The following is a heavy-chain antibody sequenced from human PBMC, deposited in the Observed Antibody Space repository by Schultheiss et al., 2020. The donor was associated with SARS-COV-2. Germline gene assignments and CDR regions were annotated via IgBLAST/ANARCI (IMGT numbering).Heavy chain of an antibody. CDR2: IYHSGSI. CDR3: ARGFGAGPFDI. CDR1: GGSISSGDYY. V-gene: IGHV4-30-2*01. Sequence: SETLSLTCAVSGGSISSGDYYWSWIRQHPGRGLEWIGYIYHSGSIYYNPSLKSRVTISVDTSKNQFSLKLNSVTAADTAVYYCARGFGAGPFDIWGQGTTVTVSS. D-gene: IGHD3-10*01. J-gene: IGHJ3*02.